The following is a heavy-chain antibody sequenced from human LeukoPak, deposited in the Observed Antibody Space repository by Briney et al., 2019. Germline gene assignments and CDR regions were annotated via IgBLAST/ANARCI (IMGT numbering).Heavy chain of an antibody. CDR3: ARVVSGSYRLDY. V-gene: IGHV4-34*01. J-gene: IGHJ4*02. D-gene: IGHD1-26*01. CDR1: GGSFSGYY. CDR2: INHSGST. Sequence: SETLSLTCAVYGGSFSGYYWNWIRQPPGKGLEWIGEINHSGSTNYNPSLKSRVTISVDTSKNQISLKLSSVTAADTAVYYCARVVSGSYRLDYWGQGTLVTVSS.